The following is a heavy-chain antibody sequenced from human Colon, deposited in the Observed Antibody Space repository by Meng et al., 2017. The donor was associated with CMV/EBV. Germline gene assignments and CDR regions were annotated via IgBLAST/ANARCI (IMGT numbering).Heavy chain of an antibody. Sequence: SCAASGFTFSDYWMHWVRQGPGKGLVWVSRIKYDGRSTTYADSVKGRFTISRDNAQNTVYLQMNSLRAEDTAVYYCAKYCSSGACLDYWGQGTLVTVSS. J-gene: IGHJ4*02. CDR3: AKYCSSGACLDY. CDR1: GFTFSDYW. V-gene: IGHV3-74*03. CDR2: IKYDGRST. D-gene: IGHD2-2*01.